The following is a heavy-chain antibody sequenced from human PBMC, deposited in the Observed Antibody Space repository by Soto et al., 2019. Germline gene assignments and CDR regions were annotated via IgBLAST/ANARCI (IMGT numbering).Heavy chain of an antibody. CDR1: GGSISSYH. CDR2: VFYTGST. D-gene: IGHD1-26*01. CDR3: ARSYSGTFYGYDT. J-gene: IGHJ5*02. V-gene: IGHV4-59*01. Sequence: QVQLQESGPGLVKPSETLSLTCTVSGGSISSYHWSWIRQSPGKGLEWIGYVFYTGSTKYNPALMRRVTMSADTSKNQFSLKLSSVSAADTGLYYCARSYSGTFYGYDTWGQGILVTVSS.